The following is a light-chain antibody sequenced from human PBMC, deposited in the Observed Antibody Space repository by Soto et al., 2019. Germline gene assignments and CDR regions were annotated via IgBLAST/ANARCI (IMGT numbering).Light chain of an antibody. CDR1: QDISRY. CDR2: DVS. V-gene: IGKV1-39*01. J-gene: IGKJ5*01. CDR3: QQSFSTPT. Sequence: DIQMTQSPASMSASVGDRVTISCQASQDISRYLNWYQHKPGRAPQLLINDVSTLETGVPSRFSGSGSGTDFTLTISGLQSEDFATYYCQQSFSTPTFGQGTRLDIK.